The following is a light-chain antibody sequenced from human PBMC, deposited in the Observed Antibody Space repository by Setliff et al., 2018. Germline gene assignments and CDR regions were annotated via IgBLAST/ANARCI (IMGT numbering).Light chain of an antibody. J-gene: IGLJ1*01. CDR1: SRDVGGYNY. CDR3: NSYTSSSTSDV. CDR2: EVT. Sequence: QSALTQPPSASGSPGQSVTISCTGTSRDVGGYNYVSWYQQHPGKAPKLLIYEVTKRPSGVPDRFSGSKSGNTASLTVSGLQAEDVADYYCNSYTSSSTSDVFGTGTKVTVL. V-gene: IGLV2-8*01.